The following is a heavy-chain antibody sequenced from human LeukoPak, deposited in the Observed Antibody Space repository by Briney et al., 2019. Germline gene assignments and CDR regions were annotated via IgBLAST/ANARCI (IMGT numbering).Heavy chain of an antibody. D-gene: IGHD6-19*01. J-gene: IGHJ4*02. Sequence: SETLSLTCTVSGGSISSYYWGWIRQPPGKALEWIGSVCYSGTTSYNPSLKSRVTISVDMSKNHFSLRLSSVTAADTAMYYCARGTLYSGWSYYFDYWGQGSQVTVSS. V-gene: IGHV4-39*07. CDR2: VCYSGTT. CDR1: GGSISSYY. CDR3: ARGTLYSGWSYYFDY.